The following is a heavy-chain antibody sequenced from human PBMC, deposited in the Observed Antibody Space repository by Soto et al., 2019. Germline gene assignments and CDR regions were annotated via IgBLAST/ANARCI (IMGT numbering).Heavy chain of an antibody. J-gene: IGHJ6*02. Sequence: QVQLVQSGAEVKKPGSSVKVSCKASGGTFSRYAITWVRQAPGQGLEWMGGIIPIFGTANYAQKFQGRVTITADESTSSAYMELSSLRSEDTAVFYCATTEMGNYYYSLDVWGQGTTVTVSS. D-gene: IGHD7-27*01. CDR2: IIPIFGTA. CDR1: GGTFSRYA. V-gene: IGHV1-69*12. CDR3: ATTEMGNYYYSLDV.